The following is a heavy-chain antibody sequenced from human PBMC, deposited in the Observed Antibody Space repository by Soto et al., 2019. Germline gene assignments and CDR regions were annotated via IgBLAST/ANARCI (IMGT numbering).Heavy chain of an antibody. CDR3: ARHPRDFWSDP. J-gene: IGHJ5*02. Sequence: QLQLQESGPGLVKPSETLSLTCSVSGGSISSSSYFWGWIRQPPGKGLEWIGSIYYSGSTYYNPSRKSRVTVSVYTSKNQFSLKLSSVTAADTAVYYCARHPRDFWSDPWSQGTLVTVSS. V-gene: IGHV4-39*01. CDR2: IYYSGST. CDR1: GGSISSSSYF.